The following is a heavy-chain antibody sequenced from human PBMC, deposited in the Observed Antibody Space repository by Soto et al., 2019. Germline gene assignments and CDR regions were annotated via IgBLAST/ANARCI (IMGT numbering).Heavy chain of an antibody. D-gene: IGHD6-13*01. CDR3: ARTQQLVLDYYGMDV. Sequence: GGSLRLSCAASGFTFSSYGMHWVRQAPGKGLEWVAVIWYDGSNKYYADSVKGRFTISRDNSKNTLYLQMNSLRAEDTAVYYCARTQQLVLDYYGMDVWGQGTTVTVSS. J-gene: IGHJ6*02. V-gene: IGHV3-33*01. CDR1: GFTFSSYG. CDR2: IWYDGSNK.